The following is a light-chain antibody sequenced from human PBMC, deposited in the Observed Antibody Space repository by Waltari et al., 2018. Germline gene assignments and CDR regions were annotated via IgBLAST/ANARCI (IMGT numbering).Light chain of an antibody. CDR2: DAS. V-gene: IGKV3-11*01. CDR1: QSVSSS. Sequence: EIVLTQSPATLSLAPGERATLSCRASQSVSSSLAWYQQKPGQAPRLLIYDASNMATGIPARFSGSGSGTDFTLTISSLEPEDFAAYYCQQRSNWPPTFGQGTKVEIK. CDR3: QQRSNWPPT. J-gene: IGKJ1*01.